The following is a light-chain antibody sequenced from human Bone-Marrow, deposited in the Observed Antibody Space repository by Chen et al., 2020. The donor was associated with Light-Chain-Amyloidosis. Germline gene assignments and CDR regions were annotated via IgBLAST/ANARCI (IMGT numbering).Light chain of an antibody. V-gene: IGKV1-5*03. CDR3: QQYKSYTFT. J-gene: IGKJ2*01. CDR1: QDIGDW. CDR2: KAS. Sequence: DIRMTQSPPTLSASVGDRVTITCRASQDIGDWLAWFQQKPGKAPHLLIYKASNLQRGVPSRFPGSGSGTEFTLTIDSLQPDDFALYFCQQYKSYTFTFGQGTQL.